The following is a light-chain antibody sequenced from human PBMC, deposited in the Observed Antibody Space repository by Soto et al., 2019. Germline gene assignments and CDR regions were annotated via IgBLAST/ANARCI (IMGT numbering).Light chain of an antibody. CDR3: CSYAGSSTFLYV. J-gene: IGLJ1*01. V-gene: IGLV2-23*03. Sequence: SVLTQPASLSGSPGQSITLSCPGTSSDVGSYNLVSWYQQHPGKAPKLMIYEGSKRPSGVSNRFSGSKSGNTASLTISGLQAEDEADYYCCSYAGSSTFLYVFGTGNKGTVL. CDR1: SSDVGSYNL. CDR2: EGS.